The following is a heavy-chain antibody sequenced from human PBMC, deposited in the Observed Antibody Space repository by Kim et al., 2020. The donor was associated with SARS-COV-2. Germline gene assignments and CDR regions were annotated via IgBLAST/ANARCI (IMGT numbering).Heavy chain of an antibody. Sequence: SETLSLTCTVSDDYIRSGDYYWSWIRQPPGKGLEWIGNIHYTGSTYYNPSLKSRFTISIDTSKNQFSLTLTSVTAADTAVYYCARPYFDWWFAPWGQGA. CDR2: IHYTGST. CDR1: DDYIRSGDYY. V-gene: IGHV4-30-4*01. J-gene: IGHJ5*02. D-gene: IGHD3-9*01. CDR3: ARPYFDWWFAP.